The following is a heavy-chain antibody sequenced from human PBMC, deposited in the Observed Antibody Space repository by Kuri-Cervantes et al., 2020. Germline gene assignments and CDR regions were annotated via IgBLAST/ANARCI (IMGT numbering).Heavy chain of an antibody. V-gene: IGHV5-51*01. CDR2: IYPLDSDT. Sequence: KVSCKGSGYSFTSYWIGWVRQMPGKGLEWMGIIYPLDSDTRYSPSFQGQVTISADKSINTAYLQWSSLEASDTAVYYCARQASYYYYMDVWGKGTMVTVSS. CDR1: GYSFTSYW. CDR3: ARQASYYYYMDV. J-gene: IGHJ6*03.